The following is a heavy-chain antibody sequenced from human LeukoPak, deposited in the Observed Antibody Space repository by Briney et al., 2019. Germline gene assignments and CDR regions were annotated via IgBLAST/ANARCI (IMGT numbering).Heavy chain of an antibody. V-gene: IGHV3-21*01. CDR1: GLTFSAYD. D-gene: IGHD1-26*01. CDR3: ARELGSYEGGYYGMDV. J-gene: IGHJ6*02. CDR2: ITSNSFYV. Sequence: PGGSLRLSCAASGLTFSAYDMNWVRQTPGKGLEWVSSITSNSFYVYYADSLRGRFTISRDNAKNSLYLQMNSLRAEDTALYYCARELGSYEGGYYGMDVWGQGTTVTVSS.